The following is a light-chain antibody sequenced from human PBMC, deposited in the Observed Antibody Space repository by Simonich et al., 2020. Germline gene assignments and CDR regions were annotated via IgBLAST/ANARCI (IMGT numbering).Light chain of an antibody. J-gene: IGKJ1*01. CDR1: QSISSW. CDR2: KAS. V-gene: IGKV1-5*03. Sequence: DIQMTQSPSTLYASVGNRVTITCRASQSISSWFAWYKQKPGKAPKLLIYKASSLESGVPSRFSGSGSGTEFTLTISSLQPDDFATYYCQQYNSYWTFGKGTKVEIK. CDR3: QQYNSYWT.